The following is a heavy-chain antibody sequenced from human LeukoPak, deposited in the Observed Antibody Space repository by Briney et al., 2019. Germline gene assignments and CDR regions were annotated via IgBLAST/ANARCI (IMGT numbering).Heavy chain of an antibody. CDR3: ARVAKYTNYFDY. D-gene: IGHD1-1*01. CDR1: GYTFTSYY. J-gene: IGHJ4*02. Sequence: ASVKVSCKASGYTFTSYYLHWVRQAPGQGLEWMAIINPSGGSPNYAQKFQGRVTMTRDTSTSTVYMELSSLRSEDTAVYYCARVAKYTNYFDYWGQGTLVTVSS. V-gene: IGHV1-46*01. CDR2: INPSGGSP.